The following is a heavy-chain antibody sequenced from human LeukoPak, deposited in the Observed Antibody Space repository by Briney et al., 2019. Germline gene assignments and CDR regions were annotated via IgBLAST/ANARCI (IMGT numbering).Heavy chain of an antibody. CDR1: GFSFNSDG. V-gene: IGHV3-7*01. Sequence: QSGGSLRLSCAASGFSFNSDGMDWVRQAPGKGLEWVANIKHDESEKNYLDSVKGRFTISRDDAQNSLYLQMNGLRVEDTAVYYCTRRLDDWGQGTLVTVSS. CDR2: IKHDESEK. D-gene: IGHD3-16*01. J-gene: IGHJ4*02. CDR3: TRRLDD.